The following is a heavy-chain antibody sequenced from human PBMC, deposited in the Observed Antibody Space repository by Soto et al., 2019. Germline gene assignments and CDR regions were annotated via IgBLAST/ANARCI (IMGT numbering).Heavy chain of an antibody. CDR2: ISSNGGST. CDR1: GFAFSSYA. D-gene: IGHD6-13*01. J-gene: IGHJ5*02. Sequence: GGSLRLSCSASGFAFSSYAMHWFRQAPGKGLEYVSAISSNGGSTYYADSVKGRFTISRDNSKNTLYLQMSSLRAEDTAVYYCVKDQAGYSSSWYWFDPWGQGTLVTVSS. CDR3: VKDQAGYSSSWYWFDP. V-gene: IGHV3-64D*06.